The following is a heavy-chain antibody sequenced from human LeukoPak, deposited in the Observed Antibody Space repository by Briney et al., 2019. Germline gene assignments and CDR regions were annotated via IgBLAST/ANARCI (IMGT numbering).Heavy chain of an antibody. CDR3: ARAFSGSGSPGY. Sequence: GASVKVSCKASGYTFTSYGISWVRQAPGQGLEWMGWINPNSGGTNYAQKFQGRVTMTRDTSISTAYMELSRLRSDDTAVYYCARAFSGSGSPGYWGQGTLVTVSS. V-gene: IGHV1-2*02. J-gene: IGHJ4*02. CDR1: GYTFTSYG. CDR2: INPNSGGT. D-gene: IGHD3-10*01.